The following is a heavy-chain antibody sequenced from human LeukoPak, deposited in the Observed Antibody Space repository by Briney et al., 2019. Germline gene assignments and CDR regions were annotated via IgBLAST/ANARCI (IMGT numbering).Heavy chain of an antibody. CDR1: GFTFSSYA. Sequence: PGGSLRLSCAASGFTFSSYAISSVRPAPGKGLEWVSAISGSGGSTYYADSVRGRFTISRDNSKNTLYLQMNSLRAEDTAVYYCAKRYYYGSGFDPWGQGTLVTVSS. V-gene: IGHV3-23*01. J-gene: IGHJ5*02. D-gene: IGHD3-10*01. CDR3: AKRYYYGSGFDP. CDR2: ISGSGGST.